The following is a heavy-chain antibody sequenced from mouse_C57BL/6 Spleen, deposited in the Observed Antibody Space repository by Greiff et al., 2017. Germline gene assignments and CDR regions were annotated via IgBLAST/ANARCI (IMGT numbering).Heavy chain of an antibody. CDR2: INPNNGGT. CDR1: GYTFTDYY. D-gene: IGHD1-1*01. V-gene: IGHV1-26*01. J-gene: IGHJ4*01. Sequence: EVQLQQSGPELVKPGASVKISCKASGYTFTDYYMNWVKQSHGKSLEWIGDINPNNGGTSYNQKFKGKATLTVDKSSSTAYMELRSLTSEDSAVYYCAREDYYGSLSGAMDYWGQGTSVTVSS. CDR3: AREDYYGSLSGAMDY.